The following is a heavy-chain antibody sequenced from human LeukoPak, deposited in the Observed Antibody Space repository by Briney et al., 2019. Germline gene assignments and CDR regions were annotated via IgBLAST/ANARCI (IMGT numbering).Heavy chain of an antibody. J-gene: IGHJ5*02. D-gene: IGHD2-21*01. CDR3: AKDIFRWTFDH. CDR1: GFTFSSYA. Sequence: GGSLRLSCAASGFTFSSYAMSWVRQAPGKGLEWVSAISGSGGSTYYADSVKGRFTISRDISKNTLYLEMHSLRADDTAVYYCAKDIFRWTFDHWGQGTLVTVSS. CDR2: ISGSGGST. V-gene: IGHV3-23*01.